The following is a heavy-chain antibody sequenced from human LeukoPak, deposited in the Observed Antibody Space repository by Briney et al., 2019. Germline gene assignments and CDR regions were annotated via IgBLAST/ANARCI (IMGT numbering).Heavy chain of an antibody. D-gene: IGHD6-19*01. CDR2: IYYSGST. CDR3: ARDKSQGAVRSSGYDY. V-gene: IGHV4-59*12. CDR1: GGSISSYY. J-gene: IGHJ4*02. Sequence: SETLSLTCTVSGGSISSYYWSWIRQPPGKGLEWIGYIYYSGSTNYNPSLKSRVTISVDTSKNQFSLKLSSVTAADTAVYYCARDKSQGAVRSSGYDYWGQGTLVTVSS.